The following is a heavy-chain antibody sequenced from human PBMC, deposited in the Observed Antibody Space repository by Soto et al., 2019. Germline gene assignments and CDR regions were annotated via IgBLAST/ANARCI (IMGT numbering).Heavy chain of an antibody. J-gene: IGHJ4*02. CDR2: IYWDDTK. Sequence: QITLKESSPTLVKPTQTLTLTCTFSGFSLSTTAVGVNWIRQPPGKPLEWLALIYWDDTKHYSSSLKNRLTISKDTSKNQVVLTMTNMDPVDTATYYCAHGSGWLSDQWGQGTLVTVSS. V-gene: IGHV2-5*02. CDR3: AHGSGWLSDQ. CDR1: GFSLSTTAVG. D-gene: IGHD6-19*01.